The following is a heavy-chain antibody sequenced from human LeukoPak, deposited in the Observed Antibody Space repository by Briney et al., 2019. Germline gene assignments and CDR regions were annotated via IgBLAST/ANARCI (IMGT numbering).Heavy chain of an antibody. CDR2: IWYDGSNK. CDR1: GFTFSSYG. J-gene: IGHJ4*02. CDR3: VREYCSGGSCYIFDY. Sequence: GRCLRLSCAASGFTFSSYGMHWVRQAPGKGLEWVAVIWYDGSNKYYADSVKGRFTISRDNSKNTLYLQMNSLRAEDTAVYYCVREYCSGGSCYIFDYWGQGTLVTVSS. D-gene: IGHD2-15*01. V-gene: IGHV3-33*01.